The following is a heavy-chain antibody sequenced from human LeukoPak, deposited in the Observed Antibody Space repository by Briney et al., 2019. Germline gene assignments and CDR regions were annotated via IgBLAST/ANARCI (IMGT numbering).Heavy chain of an antibody. CDR2: IYFGGST. V-gene: IGHV4-39*01. CDR3: ARRRWFDP. CDR1: GGSISSSSYH. J-gene: IGHJ5*02. Sequence: SETLSLTCTVSGGSISSSSYHWGWIRQPPGKKLEWIGSIYFGGSTYYNPSLKSRVTIFVDTSKNQFSLKLSSVTAADTAVYYCARRRWFDPWGQGTLVTVSS.